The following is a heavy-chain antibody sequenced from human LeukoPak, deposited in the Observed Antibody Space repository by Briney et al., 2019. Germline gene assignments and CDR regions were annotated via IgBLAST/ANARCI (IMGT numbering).Heavy chain of an antibody. Sequence: SVKVSCKASGGTSSSYAISWVRQAPGQGLEWMGGIIPIFGTANYAQKFQGRVTITADESTSTAYMELSSLRSEDTAVYYCARGTTVVTTSFDYWGQGTLVTVSS. CDR2: IIPIFGTA. D-gene: IGHD4-23*01. V-gene: IGHV1-69*13. CDR3: ARGTTVVTTSFDY. CDR1: GGTSSSYA. J-gene: IGHJ4*02.